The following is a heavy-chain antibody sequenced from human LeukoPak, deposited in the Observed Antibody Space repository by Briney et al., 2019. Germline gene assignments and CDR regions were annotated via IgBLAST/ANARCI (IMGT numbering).Heavy chain of an antibody. Sequence: GGSLRLSCAASGFXFSSYGIHWVRQAPGKGLEWVAVIWYDGSNKYYADSVKGRFTISRDNSKNTLYLQMNSLRAEDTAVYYCASTSGWYEPIDYWGQGTLVTVSS. CDR1: GFXFSSYG. CDR2: IWYDGSNK. D-gene: IGHD6-19*01. CDR3: ASTSGWYEPIDY. V-gene: IGHV3-33*01. J-gene: IGHJ4*02.